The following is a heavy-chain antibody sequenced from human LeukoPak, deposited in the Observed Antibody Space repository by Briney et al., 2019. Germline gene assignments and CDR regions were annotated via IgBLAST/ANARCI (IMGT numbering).Heavy chain of an antibody. V-gene: IGHV1-46*01. CDR2: INPSGGST. J-gene: IGHJ4*02. CDR3: ARGRGEMATTPLDY. CDR1: GYTSTSYY. D-gene: IGHD5-24*01. Sequence: ASVKVSCKASGYTSTSYYMHWVRQAPGQGLEWMGIINPSGGSTSYAQKFQGRVTMTRNTSISTAYMELSSLRSEDTAVYYCARGRGEMATTPLDYWGQGTLVTVSS.